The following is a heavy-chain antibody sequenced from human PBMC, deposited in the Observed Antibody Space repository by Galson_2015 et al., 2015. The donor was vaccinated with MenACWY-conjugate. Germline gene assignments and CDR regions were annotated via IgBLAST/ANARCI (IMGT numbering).Heavy chain of an antibody. V-gene: IGHV3-48*04. J-gene: IGHJ4*02. D-gene: IGHD3-16*02. CDR1: GFTFRSYS. CDR3: ARDYRPVDY. Sequence: SLRLSCAASGFTFRSYSMNWVRQAPGKGLEWVSYISSTSDTIYYADSVKGRFTISRDNAKNSLYLQMSSLRAEDTAVYYCARDYRPVDYWGQGTLVTVSS. CDR2: ISSTSDTI.